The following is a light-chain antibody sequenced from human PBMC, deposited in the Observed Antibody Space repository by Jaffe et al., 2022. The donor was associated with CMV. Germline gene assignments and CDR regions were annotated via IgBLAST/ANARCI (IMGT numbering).Light chain of an antibody. CDR2: DAS. J-gene: IGKJ4*01. CDR3: QQRYNWLT. Sequence: EIVLTQSPATLSLSPGERATLSCRASQSVTNYLAWYQQKPGQAPRLLIYDASNRVTGIPARFSGSGSGTDFTLTISSLEPEDFAVYYCQQRYNWLTFGGGTKVEIK. V-gene: IGKV3-11*01. CDR1: QSVTNY.